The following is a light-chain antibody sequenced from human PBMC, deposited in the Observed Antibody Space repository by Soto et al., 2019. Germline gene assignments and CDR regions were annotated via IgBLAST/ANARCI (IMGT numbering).Light chain of an antibody. CDR3: QQYPWT. CDR2: GAS. V-gene: IGKV3-15*01. CDR1: QSVSSN. Sequence: EIVRTQSPATLSVSPGERATLSCRASQSVSSNLAWYQRKPGQAPRLLIYGASTRTIAIPARFSGSGSGTEFTLTISSLQPDDFATYYCQQYPWTFGQGTKVDIK. J-gene: IGKJ1*01.